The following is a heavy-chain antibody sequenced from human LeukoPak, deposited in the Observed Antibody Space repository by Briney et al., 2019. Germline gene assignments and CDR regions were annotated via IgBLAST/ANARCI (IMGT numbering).Heavy chain of an antibody. J-gene: IGHJ4*02. D-gene: IGHD4-17*01. CDR1: GFTFSSYW. CDR3: ARDCHYGDYYFDY. V-gene: IGHV3-7*01. Sequence: GGSLRLSCAASGFTFSSYWMSWVRQAPGKGLEWVANIKQDGSEKYYVDSVKGRFTISRDNAKNSLYLQMNSLRAEDTAVYYCARDCHYGDYYFDYWGQGTLVTVSS. CDR2: IKQDGSEK.